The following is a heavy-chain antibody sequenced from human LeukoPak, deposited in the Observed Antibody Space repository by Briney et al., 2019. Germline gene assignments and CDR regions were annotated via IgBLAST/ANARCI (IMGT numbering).Heavy chain of an antibody. CDR3: AGDRPNVDSTGYFSRHDAFDI. Sequence: SVKVSCKASGGTFNNYAINWVRQAPGQGLEWMGGIIPIFGTANYAQKFQGRVTITADESTSTAYMELSSLRSEDTAMYYCAGDRPNVDSTGYFSRHDAFDIWGQGTMVTVSS. CDR2: IIPIFGTA. J-gene: IGHJ3*02. V-gene: IGHV1-69*13. D-gene: IGHD3-22*01. CDR1: GGTFNNYA.